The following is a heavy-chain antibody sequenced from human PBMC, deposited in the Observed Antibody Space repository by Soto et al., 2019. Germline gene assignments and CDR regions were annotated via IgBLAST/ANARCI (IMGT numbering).Heavy chain of an antibody. V-gene: IGHV4-30-4*01. Sequence: SVTLSLTCTVSGGSITNNNYYWSWILQPPGKGLEWIGHMYNSGTTYSNPSLKGRVTISGDTSKNQFSLNLSAVTAADTAVYYCARGPTSDKVDYWGKGTLVTVSS. CDR1: GGSITNNNYY. CDR3: ARGPTSDKVDY. J-gene: IGHJ4*02. CDR2: MYNSGTT.